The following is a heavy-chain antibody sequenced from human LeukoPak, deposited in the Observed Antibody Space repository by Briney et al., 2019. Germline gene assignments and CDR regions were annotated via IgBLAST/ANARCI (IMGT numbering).Heavy chain of an antibody. CDR2: INTSGGST. V-gene: IGHV1-46*01. D-gene: IGHD3-22*01. CDR1: GDTFTIYY. CDR3: ARPKSSGYYSKPFDY. J-gene: IGHJ4*02. Sequence: GASVRVSFTASGDTFTIYYMHGGRQAPGQGGEWVGVINTSGGSTSYAQKFQGRLTITRHMSTSTVYMELSSLRSEDTPVYYCARPKSSGYYSKPFDYWGQGTLVTVSS.